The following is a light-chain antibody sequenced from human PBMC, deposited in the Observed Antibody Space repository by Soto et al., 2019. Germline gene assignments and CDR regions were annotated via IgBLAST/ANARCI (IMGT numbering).Light chain of an antibody. CDR2: GAS. V-gene: IGKV3-20*01. J-gene: IGKJ5*01. CDR1: QRVDDSH. CDR3: QQYRMSPNT. Sequence: TQSPSSVSASVGERATLSCRASQRVDDSHLAWYQLRPGQAPRLLIYGASTRATGIPDRFSGSGSGTDFSLTIRGLKPEDFAVYYCQQYRMSPNTFGQGTRLEIK.